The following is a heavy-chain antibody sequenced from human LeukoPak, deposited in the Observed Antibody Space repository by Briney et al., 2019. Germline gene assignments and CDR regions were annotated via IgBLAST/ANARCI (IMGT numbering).Heavy chain of an antibody. Sequence: SETLSLTCTVSGGSISSGGYYWSWIRQHPGKGLGWIGYIYYSGSTYYNPSLKSRVTISVDTSKNQFSLKLSSVTAADTAVYYCAVQGYSYGSYFDYWGQGTLVTVSS. D-gene: IGHD5-18*01. CDR2: IYYSGST. CDR1: GGSISSGGYY. V-gene: IGHV4-31*03. CDR3: AVQGYSYGSYFDY. J-gene: IGHJ4*02.